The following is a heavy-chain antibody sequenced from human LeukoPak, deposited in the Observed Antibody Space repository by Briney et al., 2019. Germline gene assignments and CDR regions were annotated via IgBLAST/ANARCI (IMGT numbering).Heavy chain of an antibody. CDR1: GFNFNNYD. J-gene: IGHJ4*02. Sequence: PGGSLRLSCAASGFNFNNYDMHWVRQAPGKGLEWVAFIRYDGSNKYYADSVKGRFTISRDNSKNTLYLQMNSLRAEDTAVYYCAKGGSGWYGGGYWGQGTLVTVSS. V-gene: IGHV3-30*02. CDR2: IRYDGSNK. CDR3: AKGGSGWYGGGY. D-gene: IGHD6-19*01.